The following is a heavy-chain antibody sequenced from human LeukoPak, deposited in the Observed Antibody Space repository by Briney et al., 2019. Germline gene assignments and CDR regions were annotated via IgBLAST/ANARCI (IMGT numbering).Heavy chain of an antibody. CDR3: ARVVRGWLPSGAFGI. V-gene: IGHV1-2*02. CDR2: INPNSGGT. J-gene: IGHJ3*02. CDR1: GYTFTGYY. D-gene: IGHD5-24*01. Sequence: ASVKVSCKASGYTFTGYYMHWVRQAPGQGLEWMGWINPNSGGTNYAQKFQGRVTMTRDTSISTAYMELSRLRSDDTAVYYCARVVRGWLPSGAFGIWGQGTMVTVSS.